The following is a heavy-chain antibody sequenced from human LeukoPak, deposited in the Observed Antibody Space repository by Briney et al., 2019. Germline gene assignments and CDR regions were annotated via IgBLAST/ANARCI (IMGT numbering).Heavy chain of an antibody. V-gene: IGHV4-59*08. CDR2: IYYNGRI. D-gene: IGHD3-3*02. Sequence: PSETLSLTCTVSGGSISSYYWSWIRQPPGKGLEWIGYIYYNGRINYNPSLKSRIAISVDTSKNQFSLKLSSVTAADTAVYYCARRVGAFPTYYFDYWGQGTRVTVSS. CDR3: ARRVGAFPTYYFDY. J-gene: IGHJ4*02. CDR1: GGSISSYY.